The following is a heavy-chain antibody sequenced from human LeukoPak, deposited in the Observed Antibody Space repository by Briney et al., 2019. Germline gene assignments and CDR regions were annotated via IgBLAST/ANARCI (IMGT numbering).Heavy chain of an antibody. CDR2: IYYSGST. Sequence: NPSETLSLTCSVSGGSISSYYWSWIRQPAGKGLEWIGYIYYSGSTNYNPSLKSRVTISVDTSKNQFSLKLSSVTAADTAVYYCARGPTRYYFDYWGQGTLVTVSS. CDR3: ARGPTRYYFDY. CDR1: GGSISSYY. V-gene: IGHV4-59*01. J-gene: IGHJ4*02. D-gene: IGHD4-17*01.